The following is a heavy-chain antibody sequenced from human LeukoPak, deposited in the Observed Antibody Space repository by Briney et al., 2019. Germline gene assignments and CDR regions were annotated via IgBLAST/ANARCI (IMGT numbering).Heavy chain of an antibody. CDR1: GYTFTSYD. J-gene: IGHJ4*02. CDR2: MNPNSGNT. CDR3: ARGTRPMVRRVKKPYYFDY. D-gene: IGHD3-10*01. Sequence: ASVKVSCKASGYTFTSYDINRVRQATGQGLDWMGWMNPNSGNTGYAQKFQGRVTMTRNTSISTAYMELSSLRSEDTAVYYCARGTRPMVRRVKKPYYFDYWGQGTLVTVSS. V-gene: IGHV1-8*01.